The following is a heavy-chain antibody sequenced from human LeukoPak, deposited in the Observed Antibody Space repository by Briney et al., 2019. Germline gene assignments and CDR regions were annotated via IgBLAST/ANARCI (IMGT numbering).Heavy chain of an antibody. Sequence: SETLSLTCTVSGGSISSGGYYWSWIRQHPGKGLEWIGYINYSGSTNYNPSLKSRVILSVDTSKNQFSLKLSSVTAADTAVYYCARERAAMGGYYYYGMDVWGQGTTVTVSS. CDR2: INYSGST. J-gene: IGHJ6*02. CDR1: GGSISSGGYY. V-gene: IGHV4-31*03. D-gene: IGHD2-2*01. CDR3: ARERAAMGGYYYYGMDV.